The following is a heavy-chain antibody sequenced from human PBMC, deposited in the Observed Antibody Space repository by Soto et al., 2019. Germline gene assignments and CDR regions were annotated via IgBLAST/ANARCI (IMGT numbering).Heavy chain of an antibody. J-gene: IGHJ6*02. Sequence: QVQVVQSGDEVKKPGASVKVSCKASGYTFTNYGFSWVRQAPGQGLEWMGWISGYNGNTKYAEKFQGRVTMTTDTSXXTAHMELWSLRSDDTAVYYCAREGQAPYYYYGMDVWGQGTAVTVSS. CDR3: AREGQAPYYYYGMDV. CDR1: GYTFTNYG. CDR2: ISGYNGNT. V-gene: IGHV1-18*01.